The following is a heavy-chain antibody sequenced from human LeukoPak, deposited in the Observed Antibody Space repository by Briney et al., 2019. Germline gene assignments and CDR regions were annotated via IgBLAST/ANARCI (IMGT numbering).Heavy chain of an antibody. V-gene: IGHV3-33*06. CDR1: GFTFRNYG. CDR3: AKGPAVLAADFDY. D-gene: IGHD6-13*01. J-gene: IGHJ4*02. Sequence: PGGSLRLSCAASGFTFRNYGMHWVRQAPGKGLEWVALIWYDGSNKYYADSVKGRLTISRDNSNNTLYLQISSLRPEDTAMYYCAKGPAVLAADFDYWGQGTLITVSS. CDR2: IWYDGSNK.